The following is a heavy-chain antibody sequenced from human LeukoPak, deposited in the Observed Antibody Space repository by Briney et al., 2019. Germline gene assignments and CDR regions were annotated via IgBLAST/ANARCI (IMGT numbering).Heavy chain of an antibody. D-gene: IGHD3-16*02. V-gene: IGHV4-34*01. Sequence: SETLSLTCAVYGGSFSGYYWSWIRQPPGKGLEWIGEINHSGSTNYNPSLKSRVTISVDTSKNQFSLKLSSVTAADTAVYYCARGFPPYDYVWGSYRLYHFDYWGQGTLVTVSS. CDR2: INHSGST. CDR1: GGSFSGYY. CDR3: ARGFPPYDYVWGSYRLYHFDY. J-gene: IGHJ4*02.